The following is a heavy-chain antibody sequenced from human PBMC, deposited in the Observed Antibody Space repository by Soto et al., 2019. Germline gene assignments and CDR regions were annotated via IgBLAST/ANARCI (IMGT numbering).Heavy chain of an antibody. CDR3: ARESGYSNYLGAFDI. J-gene: IGHJ3*02. Sequence: SETLSLTCTVSGGSISSGGYYWSWIRQHPGKGLEWIGYIYYSGSTYYNPSLKSRVTISVDTSKNQFSLKLSSVTAADTAVYYCARESGYSNYLGAFDIWGQGTMVTVSS. D-gene: IGHD4-4*01. CDR1: GGSISSGGYY. CDR2: IYYSGST. V-gene: IGHV4-31*03.